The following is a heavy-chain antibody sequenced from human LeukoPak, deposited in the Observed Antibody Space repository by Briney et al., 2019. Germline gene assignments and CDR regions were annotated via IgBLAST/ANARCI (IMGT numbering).Heavy chain of an antibody. J-gene: IGHJ4*02. CDR2: ISSSGSTI. CDR3: VRGDNRDQ. D-gene: IGHD2-2*01. CDR1: GFTFSSYE. V-gene: IGHV3-48*03. Sequence: QAGGSLRLSCAASGFTFSSYEMNWVRQAPGKGLEWVSYISSSGSTIYYADSVKGRFTISRDNAENSLYLDMINLGAEDTAVYFCVRGDNRDQWGQGTLVTVSS.